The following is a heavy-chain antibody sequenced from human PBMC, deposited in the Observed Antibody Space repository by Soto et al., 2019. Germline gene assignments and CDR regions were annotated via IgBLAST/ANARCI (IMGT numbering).Heavy chain of an antibody. J-gene: IGHJ1*01. CDR1: GFTFSSYG. D-gene: IGHD7-27*01. CDR3: VRDNMGIY. CDR2: ISASGNAV. V-gene: IGHV3-48*04. Sequence: LRLSCAASGFTFSSYGMHWVRQSPGKGLEWVSYISASGNAVYYADSVRGRFTVSRDNATDTLFLTMRSLRVDDTAMYYCVRDNMGIYWGQGTLVTVSS.